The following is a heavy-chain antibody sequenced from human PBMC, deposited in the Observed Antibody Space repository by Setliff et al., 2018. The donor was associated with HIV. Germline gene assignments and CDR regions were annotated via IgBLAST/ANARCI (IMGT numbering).Heavy chain of an antibody. CDR3: NIYYYYYMDV. Sequence: LSLTCAVYGGSFSGYYWSWIRQPPGKGLEWIGEINDNGSTNYNPSLKSRVTISVDTSKNQFSLKLSSVTAADTAVYYCNIYYYYYMDVWGKGTTVTVSS. CDR2: INDNGST. V-gene: IGHV4-34*01. CDR1: GGSFSGYY. J-gene: IGHJ6*03.